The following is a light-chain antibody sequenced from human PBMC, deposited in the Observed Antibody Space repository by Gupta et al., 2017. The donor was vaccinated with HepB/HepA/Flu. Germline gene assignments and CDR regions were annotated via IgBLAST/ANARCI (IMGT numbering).Light chain of an antibody. J-gene: IGKJ2*02. V-gene: IGKV1-39*01. CDR1: QSISPY. CDR2: SAS. CDR3: QQNDSDPQCT. Sequence: DIQMTQSPSSLSASVGDRGTITCRARQSISPYVSWYKQKPGEAPKLLIYSASRWQSGVTSRFCGGGSGKDLTLTSSERQQEDFAAYYCQQNDSDPQCTFGQGT.